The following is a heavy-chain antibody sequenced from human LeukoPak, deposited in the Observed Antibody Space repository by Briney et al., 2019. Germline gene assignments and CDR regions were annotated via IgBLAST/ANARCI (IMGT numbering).Heavy chain of an antibody. CDR2: IYYSGST. D-gene: IGHD6-13*01. V-gene: IGHV4-59*08. CDR3: ARRSSWYWFDP. Sequence: PSETLSLTCTVSGGSISSYYWSWIRQPPGKGLEWIGYIYYSGSTNYNPSLKSRVTISVDTSKNQFSLKLSSVTGAGTAVYYCARRSSWYWFDPWGQGTLVTVSS. CDR1: GGSISSYY. J-gene: IGHJ5*02.